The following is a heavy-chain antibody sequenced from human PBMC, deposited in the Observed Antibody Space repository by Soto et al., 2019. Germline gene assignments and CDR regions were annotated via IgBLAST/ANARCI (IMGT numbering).Heavy chain of an antibody. V-gene: IGHV4-59*01. CDR3: ARDLWGYCGTDCYPLDV. Sequence: SETLSLTCTVSGGSLSSYYWSWIRQPPGRGLEWIGYMYNTGSTVYNPSLKSRVTISVDTSKNQFYLKVNSVTAADTAVYYCARDLWGYCGTDCYPLDVWGQGTTVTVSS. D-gene: IGHD2-21*02. CDR2: MYNTGST. J-gene: IGHJ6*02. CDR1: GGSLSSYY.